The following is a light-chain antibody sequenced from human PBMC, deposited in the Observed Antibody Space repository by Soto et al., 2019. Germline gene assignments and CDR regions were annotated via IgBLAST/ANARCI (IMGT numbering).Light chain of an antibody. J-gene: IGKJ1*01. CDR2: DAS. V-gene: IGKV1-5*01. CDR1: QSISSW. Sequence: DIQMTQSPSTLSASVGDRVTITCRASQSISSWLAWYQQKPGKAPKLLIYDASSLESGVPSRFSGRGSGTEFTLTISSLQPDDFATYYCQQYNSYWTFGQGTKVES. CDR3: QQYNSYWT.